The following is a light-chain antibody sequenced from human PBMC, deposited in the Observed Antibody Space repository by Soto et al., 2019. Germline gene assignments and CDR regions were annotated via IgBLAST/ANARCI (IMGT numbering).Light chain of an antibody. V-gene: IGLV2-14*01. CDR2: DVN. CDR1: SNDVGGYNY. CDR3: SSYTSSSTLVV. Sequence: QFALTQPASVSGSPGQSITISCTGTSNDVGGYNYVSWYQQHPGKAPKLMIYDVNNRPSGVSYRFSGSKSGNTASLTISGLQAEDEADYYCSSYTSSSTLVVFGGGTKLTGL. J-gene: IGLJ2*01.